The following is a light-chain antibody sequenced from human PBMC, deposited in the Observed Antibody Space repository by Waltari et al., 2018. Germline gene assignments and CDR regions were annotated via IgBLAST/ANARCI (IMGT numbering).Light chain of an antibody. CDR3: QHYLRLPVT. CDR2: GAS. Sequence: EIVLTQSPGTLSLSPGESATLSCRTSQSCTRALAWYQQKPGQAPRLLIYGASNRATGIPDRFSGSGSGTDFSLTISSLEPEDFAVYYCQHYLRLPVTFGQGTKVEVK. CDR1: QSCTRA. J-gene: IGKJ1*01. V-gene: IGKV3-20*01.